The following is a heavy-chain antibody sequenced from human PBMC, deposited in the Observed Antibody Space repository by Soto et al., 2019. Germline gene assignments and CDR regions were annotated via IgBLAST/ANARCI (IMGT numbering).Heavy chain of an antibody. D-gene: IGHD2-21*01. CDR1: GLSFDTYW. J-gene: IGHJ6*02. CDR3: ARLSGDHSALFSYGMDA. V-gene: IGHV3-74*01. CDR2: INSDGTIS. Sequence: GGSLRLACAASGLSFDTYWMNWVRQATGKGPEWLSGINSDGTISSYADSVKGRFTISRDNARNTLSLQMNSLRADDTAVYYCARLSGDHSALFSYGMDAWGQPTTVTVPS.